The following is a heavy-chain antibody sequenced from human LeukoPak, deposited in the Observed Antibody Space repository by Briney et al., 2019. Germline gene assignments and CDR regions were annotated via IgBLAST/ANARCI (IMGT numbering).Heavy chain of an antibody. Sequence: SETLSLTCIVSGGSISSSSYYWGWIRQPPGKGLEWIGSIYYSGSTYYNPSLKSRVTISVDTSKNQFSLKLSSVTAADTAVYYCARHDYGDYVGFDYWGQGTLVTVSS. V-gene: IGHV4-39*01. D-gene: IGHD4-17*01. CDR2: IYYSGST. CDR3: ARHDYGDYVGFDY. J-gene: IGHJ4*02. CDR1: GGSISSSSYY.